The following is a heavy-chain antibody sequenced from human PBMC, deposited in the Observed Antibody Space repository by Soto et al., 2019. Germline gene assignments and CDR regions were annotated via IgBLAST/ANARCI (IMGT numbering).Heavy chain of an antibody. Sequence: PGGSLRLSCAASGFIFSGSAIHWVRQASGKGLEWVGRIRSRANNFATSSAASVKGRFTFSRGDSKNTAYLQMNTLKPEDTAVYYCARGQGAAIGDYYYHGMDVWGQGTTVTVSS. V-gene: IGHV3-73*01. CDR3: ARGQGAAIGDYYYHGMDV. CDR1: GFIFSGSA. D-gene: IGHD2-2*02. CDR2: IRSRANNFAT. J-gene: IGHJ6*02.